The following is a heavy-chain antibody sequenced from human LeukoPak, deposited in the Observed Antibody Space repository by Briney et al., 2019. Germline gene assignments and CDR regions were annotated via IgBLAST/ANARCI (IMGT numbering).Heavy chain of an antibody. CDR1: GFTLINSA. CDR2: MRYDGTEQ. D-gene: IGHD3-10*01. J-gene: IGHJ3*02. V-gene: IGHV3-30*02. CDR3: TVEWGVASTYSVFDI. Sequence: GGSLRLSCAASGFTLINSAIHWVRQAPGKGLEWVALMRYDGTEQYYADSVRGRFTISRDISKNTLYLQMNSLRAEDTALYYCTVEWGVASTYSVFDIWGQGTVVSVSS.